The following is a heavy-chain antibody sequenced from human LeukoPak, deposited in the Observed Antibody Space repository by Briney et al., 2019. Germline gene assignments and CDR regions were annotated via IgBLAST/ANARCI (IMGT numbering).Heavy chain of an antibody. CDR1: GFTFSEYY. CDR3: ARGGAHGMDV. J-gene: IGHJ6*02. CDR2: ISGVYDNI. D-gene: IGHD1-26*01. V-gene: IGHV3-11*01. Sequence: GGSLRLSCAASGFTFSEYYMSWIRQAPGKGLEWVSYISGVYDNIFYGNSVKGRFTISRDNAKKSVYLQMNSLRAEDTAVYYCARGGAHGMDVWGQGTTVTVSS.